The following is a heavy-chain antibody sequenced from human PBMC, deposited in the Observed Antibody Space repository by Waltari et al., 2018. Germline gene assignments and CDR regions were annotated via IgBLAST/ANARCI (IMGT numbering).Heavy chain of an antibody. CDR1: GRSFSGYY. J-gene: IGHJ5*02. V-gene: IGHV4-34*01. CDR2: INHSGST. CDR3: ARVRKSIAARPYWFDP. D-gene: IGHD6-6*01. Sequence: QVQLQQWGAGLLKPSETLSPTCAVYGRSFSGYYWTWIRQPPGKGVEWIGEINHSGSTNYNPSLKSRVTISVDTSKNQFSLKLSSVTAADTAVYYCARVRKSIAARPYWFDPWGQGTLVTVSS.